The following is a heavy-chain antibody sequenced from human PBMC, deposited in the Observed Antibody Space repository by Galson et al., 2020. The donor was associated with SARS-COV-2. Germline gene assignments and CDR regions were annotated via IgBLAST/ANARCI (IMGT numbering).Heavy chain of an antibody. CDR3: ARVFDY. Sequence: ASETLSLTCTVSGGSISSSSYYWGWIRQPPGKGLEWIGSINYGGRTFYNPSLKSRVSISVDTSKNQFSLKVTSVTAADTAIYYCARVFDYWGQGALVTVSS. J-gene: IGHJ4*02. CDR2: INYGGRT. V-gene: IGHV4-39*07. CDR1: GGSISSSSYY.